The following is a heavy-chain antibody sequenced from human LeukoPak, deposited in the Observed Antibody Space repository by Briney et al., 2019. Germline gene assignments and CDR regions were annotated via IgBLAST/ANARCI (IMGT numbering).Heavy chain of an antibody. Sequence: ASVKVSCKASGYTFTSYDINWVRQATGQGLEWMGWMNPNSGNTGYAQKFQGRVTMTRNTSISTAYMELSSLRSEDTAVYYCARGLGSGGYWDYYYMDVWGKGTTVSFSS. CDR3: ARGLGSGGYWDYYYMDV. D-gene: IGHD1-26*01. CDR1: GYTFTSYD. J-gene: IGHJ6*03. CDR2: MNPNSGNT. V-gene: IGHV1-8*01.